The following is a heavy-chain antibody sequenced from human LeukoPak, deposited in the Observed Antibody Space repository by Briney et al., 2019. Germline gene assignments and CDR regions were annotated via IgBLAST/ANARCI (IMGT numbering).Heavy chain of an antibody. J-gene: IGHJ5*02. CDR3: ARDSGPLDT. V-gene: IGHV3-64*02. D-gene: IGHD1-1*01. Sequence: GSLRLSCTASGFTFSNYAMHWVRQAPGKGLEYVSAISTNGGSTYYADSVRGRFTISRDNSKNTLYLQMSSLRAEDAAVYYCARDSGPLDTCGQGALVTVSS. CDR2: ISTNGGST. CDR1: GFTFSNYA.